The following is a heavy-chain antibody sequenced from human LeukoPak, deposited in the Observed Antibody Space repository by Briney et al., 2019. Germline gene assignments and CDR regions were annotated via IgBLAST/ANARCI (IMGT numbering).Heavy chain of an antibody. CDR1: GFTFDDYA. J-gene: IGHJ5*02. D-gene: IGHD2-2*01. CDR2: ISWNSGSI. Sequence: GGSLRLSCAASGFTFDDYAMHWDRQAPGKGLEWVSGISWNSGSIGYADSVKGRFTISRDNAKNSLYLQMNSLRAEDTALYYCAKGRDKYQLLSKNWFDPWGQGTLVTVSS. CDR3: AKGRDKYQLLSKNWFDP. V-gene: IGHV3-9*01.